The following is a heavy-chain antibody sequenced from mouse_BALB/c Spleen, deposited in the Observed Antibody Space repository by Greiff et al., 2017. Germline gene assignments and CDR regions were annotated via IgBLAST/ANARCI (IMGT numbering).Heavy chain of an antibody. CDR1: GYAFSSYW. Sequence: VQLKESGAELVRPGSSVKISCKASGYAFSSYWMNWVKQRPGQGLEWIGQIYPGDGDTNYNGKFKGKATLTADKSSSTAYMQLSSLTSEDSAVYFCARSYRYDGAWFAYWGQGTLVTVSA. J-gene: IGHJ3*01. CDR2: IYPGDGDT. D-gene: IGHD2-14*01. CDR3: ARSYRYDGAWFAY. V-gene: IGHV1-80*01.